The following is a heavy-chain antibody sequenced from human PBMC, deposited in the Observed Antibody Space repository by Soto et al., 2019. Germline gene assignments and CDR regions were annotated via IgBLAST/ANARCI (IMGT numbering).Heavy chain of an antibody. J-gene: IGHJ4*01. Sequence: PSETLSLTCAVSGDSISGGGFSWNWIRQSPGKGLEWIGYIYPSGTSYFNPSLKSRVSISLGKSRNQFSLRLSSMTAADTAVYYCARGHYFGSGSTDWGHGTLVTVSS. D-gene: IGHD3-10*01. CDR1: GDSISGGGFS. V-gene: IGHV4-30-2*06. CDR3: ARGHYFGSGSTD. CDR2: IYPSGTS.